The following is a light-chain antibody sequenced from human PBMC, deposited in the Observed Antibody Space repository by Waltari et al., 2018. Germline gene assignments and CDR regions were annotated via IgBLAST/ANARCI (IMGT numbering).Light chain of an antibody. Sequence: QSALTPPRSLSGSLGQPVTISCTGAGTDVGRSNYGPWYQQPPGKAPKLMMYDVTTRPSGVPDRFSGSKSGNTASLTISGLQADDEADYYCCSYAGTYTVILFGGGTRLTVL. J-gene: IGLJ2*01. CDR2: DVT. CDR1: GTDVGRSNY. V-gene: IGLV2-11*01. CDR3: CSYAGTYTVIL.